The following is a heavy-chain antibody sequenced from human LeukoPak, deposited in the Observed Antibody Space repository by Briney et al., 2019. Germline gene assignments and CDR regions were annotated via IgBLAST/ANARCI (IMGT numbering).Heavy chain of an antibody. CDR3: ARGGSSSWYPRNWFDP. Sequence: SETLSLTCSVSGGSLSSNSYYWGWIRQPPGKGLEWIGSFYYSGSTYYNPSLKSRVTISLEMSKSQFSLKLSSVTAADTAVYYCARGGSSSWYPRNWFDPWGQGTLVTVSS. CDR1: GGSLSSNSYY. D-gene: IGHD6-13*01. V-gene: IGHV4-39*07. CDR2: FYYSGST. J-gene: IGHJ5*02.